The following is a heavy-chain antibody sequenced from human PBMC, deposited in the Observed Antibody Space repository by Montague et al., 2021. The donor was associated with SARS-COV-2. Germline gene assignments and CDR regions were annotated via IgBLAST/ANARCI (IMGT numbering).Heavy chain of an antibody. V-gene: IGHV3-74*01. CDR2: IRADGTTT. CDR1: GFTFSAYW. CDR3: VRAFSNSFKWFDP. D-gene: IGHD6-13*01. J-gene: IGHJ5*02. Sequence: SLRLSCAASGFTFSAYWMNWVRQAPGQGLEWVARIRADGTTTNYADSVKGRFTISRDNAQDTVYLHMTNLTAEDTAVYYCVRAFSNSFKWFDPWGQGTLVTVSS.